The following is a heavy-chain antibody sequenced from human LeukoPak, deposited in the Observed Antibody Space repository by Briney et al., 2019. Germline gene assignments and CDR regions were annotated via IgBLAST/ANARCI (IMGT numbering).Heavy chain of an antibody. Sequence: ASVKVSCKASGYTFTGYYMNWVRQAPGQGPEWMGWINPNSGDTNYALKLQGRVTMTRDTSISTAYMELSRLRSDDTAVYYCASSVEMATISYWGQGTLVTVSS. D-gene: IGHD5-24*01. J-gene: IGHJ4*02. V-gene: IGHV1-2*02. CDR3: ASSVEMATISY. CDR1: GYTFTGYY. CDR2: INPNSGDT.